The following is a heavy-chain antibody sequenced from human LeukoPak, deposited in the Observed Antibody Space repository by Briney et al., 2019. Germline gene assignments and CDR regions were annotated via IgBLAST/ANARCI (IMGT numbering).Heavy chain of an antibody. CDR2: FDPEDGET. Sequence: ASVKVSCKVSGYTLTELSMHWVRQAPGKGLEWMGGFDPEDGETIYAQKSQGRVTMTEDTSTDTAYMELSSLRSEDTAVYYCATAPPYYYGSGSYSPWGQGTLVTVSS. V-gene: IGHV1-24*01. D-gene: IGHD3-10*01. CDR3: ATAPPYYYGSGSYSP. J-gene: IGHJ5*02. CDR1: GYTLTELS.